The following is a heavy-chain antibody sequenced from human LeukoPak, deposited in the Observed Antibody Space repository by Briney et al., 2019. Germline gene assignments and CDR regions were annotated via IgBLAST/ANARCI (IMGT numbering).Heavy chain of an antibody. Sequence: ASVKVSCKSSGYTYATYGITWVRQAPGQGLEWMGWISVYNGKTKYAQKLQGRVIMTADTSTTTAYMELWSLRGDETAIYYCARGGEGPYGNYAPDSWGQGTLVTVSS. CDR3: ARGGEGPYGNYAPDS. CDR1: GYTYATYG. CDR2: ISVYNGKT. J-gene: IGHJ5*01. D-gene: IGHD3-10*01. V-gene: IGHV1-18*01.